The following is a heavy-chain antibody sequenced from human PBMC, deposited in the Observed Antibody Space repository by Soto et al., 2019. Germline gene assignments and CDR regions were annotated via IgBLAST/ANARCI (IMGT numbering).Heavy chain of an antibody. CDR1: GFTFSNTW. CDR3: VTSLGDY. Sequence: GGSLRLSCAGSGFTFSNTWMSWVRQAPGKGLEWVGRIKKKTDGGTTDCAAPVKGRFTISRDDSKDMVFLQMNSLKSEDTAVYYCVTSLGDYWGQGTLVTVSS. J-gene: IGHJ4*02. CDR2: IKKKTDGGTT. V-gene: IGHV3-15*01.